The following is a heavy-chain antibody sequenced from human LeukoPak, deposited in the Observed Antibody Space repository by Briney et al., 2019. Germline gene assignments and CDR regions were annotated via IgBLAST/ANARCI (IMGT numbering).Heavy chain of an antibody. V-gene: IGHV1-69*06. D-gene: IGHD3-10*01. CDR3: ARNRGGSGSYYNRRDAFDI. CDR1: GGTFSSYA. J-gene: IGHJ3*02. CDR2: IIPIFGTA. Sequence: ASVKVSCTASGGTFSSYAISWVRQAPGQGLEWMGGIIPIFGTANYAQKFQGRVTITADKSTSTAYMELSSLRSEDTAVYYCARNRGGSGSYYNRRDAFDIWGQGTMVTVSS.